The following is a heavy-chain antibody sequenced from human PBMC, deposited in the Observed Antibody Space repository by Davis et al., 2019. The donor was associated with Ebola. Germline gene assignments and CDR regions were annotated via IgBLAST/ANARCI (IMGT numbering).Heavy chain of an antibody. J-gene: IGHJ4*02. Sequence: MPSETLSLTCTVSDYSITSGYYWGWIRQPPGKGLEWIASVYQTGESHYNPSLASRVTISVDTSKNQFSLKLSSVTAADTAVYYCARARSLAAAGMGFDYWGQGTLVTVSS. D-gene: IGHD6-13*01. CDR2: VYQTGES. CDR1: DYSITSGYY. V-gene: IGHV4-38-2*02. CDR3: ARARSLAAAGMGFDY.